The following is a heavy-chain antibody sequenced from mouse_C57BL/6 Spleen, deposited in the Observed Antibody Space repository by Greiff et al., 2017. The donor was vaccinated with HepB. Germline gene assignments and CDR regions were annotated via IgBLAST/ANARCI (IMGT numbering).Heavy chain of an antibody. D-gene: IGHD2-5*01. CDR1: GYTFTSYW. V-gene: IGHV1-61*01. J-gene: IGHJ1*03. Sequence: VQLQQSGAELVRPGSSVKLSCKASGYTFTSYWMDWVKQRPGQGLEWIGNIYPSDSETHYNQKFKDKATLTVDKSSSTAYMQLSSLTSEDSAVYYCARRYSNYADVWGTGTTVTVSS. CDR2: IYPSDSET. CDR3: ARRYSNYADV.